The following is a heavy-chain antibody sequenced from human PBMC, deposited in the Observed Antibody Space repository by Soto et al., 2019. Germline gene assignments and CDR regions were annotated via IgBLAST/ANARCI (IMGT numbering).Heavy chain of an antibody. CDR2: ISSSSTTI. Sequence: PGGSLRLSCAASGFTFSTFGMNWVRQAPGKGLEWISYISSSSTTIFYGGSVEGRFTVSRDNAENSLYLQMNSLRDEDTAVYYCALDKGGAVIGVNWFGTWGHGTLVTVSS. J-gene: IGHJ5*01. V-gene: IGHV3-48*02. CDR1: GFTFSTFG. CDR3: ALDKGGAVIGVNWFGT. D-gene: IGHD2-21*01.